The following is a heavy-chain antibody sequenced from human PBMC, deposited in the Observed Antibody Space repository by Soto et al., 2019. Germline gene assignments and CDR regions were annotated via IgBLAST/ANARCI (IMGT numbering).Heavy chain of an antibody. D-gene: IGHD3-22*01. CDR3: AREKVESDYYDSSGPHDAFDI. CDR1: GGSNSSSNW. CDR2: IYHSGST. V-gene: IGHV4-4*02. Sequence: PSETLSLTCAVSGGSNSSSNWWSWVRQPPGKGLEWIGEIYHSGSTNYNPSLKSRVTISVDKSKNQFSLKLSSVTAADTAVYYCAREKVESDYYDSSGPHDAFDIWGQGTMVTVSS. J-gene: IGHJ3*02.